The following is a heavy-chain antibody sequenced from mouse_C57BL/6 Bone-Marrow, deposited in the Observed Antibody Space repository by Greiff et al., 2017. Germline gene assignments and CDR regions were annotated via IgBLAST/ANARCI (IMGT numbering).Heavy chain of an antibody. CDR3: TRPRDDGYYDYAMDY. J-gene: IGHJ4*01. V-gene: IGHV5-9-1*02. CDR1: GFTFSSYA. D-gene: IGHD2-3*01. Sequence: DVMLVESGEGLVKPGGSLKLSCAASGFTFSSYAMSWVRQTPEKRLEWVAYISSGGDYIYYADTVKGRFTISRDNARNTLYLQMSSLKSEDTAMYYCTRPRDDGYYDYAMDYWAEGTSVTVAS. CDR2: ISSGGDYI.